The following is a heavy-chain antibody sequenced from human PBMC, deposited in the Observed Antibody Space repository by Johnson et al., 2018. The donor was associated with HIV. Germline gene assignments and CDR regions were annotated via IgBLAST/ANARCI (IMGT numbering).Heavy chain of an antibody. J-gene: IGHJ3*02. CDR1: GFSFSNYW. CDR2: IKSDGSST. D-gene: IGHD6-13*01. Sequence: EVQLVESGGGLVQPGGSLRLSCAVSGFSFSNYWMEWVRQAPGKGLVWVSRIKSDGSSTTYADSVKGRFTISSDNAKNTLYLEMNSLRAEDTALYYCAKGGGQQLAHAFDIWG. CDR3: AKGGGQQLAHAFDI. V-gene: IGHV3-74*02.